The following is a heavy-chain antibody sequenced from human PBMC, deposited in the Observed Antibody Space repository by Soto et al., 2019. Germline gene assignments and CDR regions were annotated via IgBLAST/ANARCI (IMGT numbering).Heavy chain of an antibody. J-gene: IGHJ4*02. CDR2: VYSGART. V-gene: IGHV3-53*01. Sequence: EVQLVQSGGGLIQPGGSLRLSCAASGFSVSSDFMTWVRQAPGKGLEWVSSVYSGARTYYTDSVKGRFTISTDNSKNTLYLQMNSLRADDTAVYYCATRGNWGQGTLVTVSP. CDR1: GFSVSSDF. D-gene: IGHD3-16*01. CDR3: ATRGN.